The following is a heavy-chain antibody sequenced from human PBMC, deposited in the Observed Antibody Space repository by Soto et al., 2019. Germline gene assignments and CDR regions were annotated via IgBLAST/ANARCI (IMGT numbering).Heavy chain of an antibody. Sequence: ETLSLTCAVSSVSISSENWWSWVRQAPGKGLEWVSVIYSGGSTYYADSVKGRFTISRHNSKNTLYLQMNSLRADDTAVYYCARTDRLRFGEIVENWFDPWGQGTLVTVSS. CDR2: IYSGGST. V-gene: IGHV3-53*04. CDR3: ARTDRLRFGEIVENWFDP. J-gene: IGHJ5*02. D-gene: IGHD3-16*01. CDR1: SVSISSENW.